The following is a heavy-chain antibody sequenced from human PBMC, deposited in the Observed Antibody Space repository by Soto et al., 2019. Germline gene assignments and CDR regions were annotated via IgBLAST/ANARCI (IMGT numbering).Heavy chain of an antibody. CDR3: ARRAGATYDFWSWKYYGLDV. CDR2: ISSSSSYI. V-gene: IGHV3-21*01. J-gene: IGHJ6*02. Sequence: XGSLRLSCAASRFTFSSYRMNWVRQAPGKGLEWVSSISSSSSYIYYADSVKGRFTISRDNAKNSLYLQMNSLRAEDTAVYYCARRAGATYDFWSWKYYGLDVWGQGTTVTVSS. CDR1: RFTFSSYR. D-gene: IGHD3-3*01.